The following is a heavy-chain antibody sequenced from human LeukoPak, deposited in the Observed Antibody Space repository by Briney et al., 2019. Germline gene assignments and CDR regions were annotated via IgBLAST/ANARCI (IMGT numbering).Heavy chain of an antibody. CDR3: AREIREYSYGSKIYFDY. Sequence: SQTLSLTCTVSGGSISSGGYYWSWVRQPPGKGLEWIGYIYHSGSTYYNPSLKSRVTISVDRSKNQFSLKLSSVTAADTAVYYCAREIREYSYGSKIYFDYWGQGILVTVSS. CDR1: GGSISSGGYY. J-gene: IGHJ4*02. V-gene: IGHV4-30-2*01. D-gene: IGHD5-18*01. CDR2: IYHSGST.